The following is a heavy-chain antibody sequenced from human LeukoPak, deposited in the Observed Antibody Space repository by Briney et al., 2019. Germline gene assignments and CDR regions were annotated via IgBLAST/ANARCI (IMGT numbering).Heavy chain of an antibody. J-gene: IGHJ4*02. V-gene: IGHV1-24*01. Sequence: ASVKVSCKVSGYTLTELSMHWVRQAPGKGLERMGGFDPEDGETIYAQKFQGRVTMTEDTSTDTAYMELSSLRSEDTAVYYCATDPLTGDPLFDYWGQGTLVTVSS. CDR1: GYTLTELS. CDR3: ATDPLTGDPLFDY. CDR2: FDPEDGET. D-gene: IGHD7-27*01.